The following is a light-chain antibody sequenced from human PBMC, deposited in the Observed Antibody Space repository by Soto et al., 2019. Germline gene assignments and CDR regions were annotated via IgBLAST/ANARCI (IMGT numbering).Light chain of an antibody. V-gene: IGLV1-47*01. CDR1: SSNIGSNY. J-gene: IGLJ2*01. Sequence: QSVLTQPPSASGTPGQRVTISCSGSSSNIGSNYVYWYQQLPGTAPKLVIYRNNQRPSGVPDRFSGSKSGTSASLAISGLRSDDEADYYCAAWDDSLSALLFGGGTKVTVL. CDR3: AAWDDSLSALL. CDR2: RNN.